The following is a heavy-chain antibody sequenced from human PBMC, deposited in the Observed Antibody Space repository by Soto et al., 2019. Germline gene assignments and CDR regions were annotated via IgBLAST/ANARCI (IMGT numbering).Heavy chain of an antibody. CDR2: INPNSGGT. J-gene: IGHJ6*02. V-gene: IGHV1-2*04. CDR3: AKDQPDYYGSGSYIIESLWDLAYYYYGMDV. CDR1: GYTFTGYY. Sequence: ASVKVSCKASGYTFTGYYMHWVRQENGQGLEWMGWINPNSGGTNYAQKFQGWVTMTRDTSISTAYMELSRLRSDDTAVYYCAKDQPDYYGSGSYIIESLWDLAYYYYGMDVWGQGATVTVSS. D-gene: IGHD3-10*01.